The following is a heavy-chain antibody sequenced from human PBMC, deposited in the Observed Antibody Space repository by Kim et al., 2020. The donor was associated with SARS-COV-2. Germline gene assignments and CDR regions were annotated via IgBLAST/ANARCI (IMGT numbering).Heavy chain of an antibody. V-gene: IGHV1-3*01. CDR2: INAGNGNT. CDR3: ARNTHEGFNWFDP. CDR1: GYTFTSYA. Sequence: ASVKVSCKASGYTFTSYAMHWVRQAPGQRLEWMGWINAGNGNTKYSQKFQGRVTITRDTSASTAYMELSSLRSEDTAVYYCARNTHEGFNWFDPWGQGTLGTVSS. J-gene: IGHJ5*02.